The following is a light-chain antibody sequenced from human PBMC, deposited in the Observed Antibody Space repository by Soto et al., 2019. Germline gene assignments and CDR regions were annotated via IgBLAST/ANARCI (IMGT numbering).Light chain of an antibody. CDR3: CSYAGSYTWV. V-gene: IGLV2-11*01. CDR1: SSDVGGYNY. CDR2: DVS. J-gene: IGLJ3*02. Sequence: QSALTQPRSVSGSPGQSVTISCTGTSSDVGGYNYVSWYQQHPGKAPKLMIYDVSKRPSGVPDRFSGSKSGNTASLTISGLQGEDEADYYCCSYAGSYTWVFGGGTKPTLL.